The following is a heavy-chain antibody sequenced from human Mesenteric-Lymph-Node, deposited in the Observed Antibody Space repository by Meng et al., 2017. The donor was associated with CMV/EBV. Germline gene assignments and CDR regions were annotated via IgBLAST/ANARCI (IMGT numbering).Heavy chain of an antibody. CDR3: ARDIAGYNWFDP. D-gene: IGHD2-15*01. J-gene: IGHJ5*02. V-gene: IGHV1-2*06. CDR1: GSTFTGYS. Sequence: SCKASGSTFTGYSVHWLRQAPGQGLEWMGRISPNSGATDYAQNFQGRVTLTRDTSISTAYMELSSLRSDDTAVYYCARDIAGYNWFDPWGQGTLVTVSS. CDR2: ISPNSGAT.